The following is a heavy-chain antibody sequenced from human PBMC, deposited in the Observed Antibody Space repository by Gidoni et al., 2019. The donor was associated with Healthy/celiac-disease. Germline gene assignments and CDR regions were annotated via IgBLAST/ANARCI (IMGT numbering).Heavy chain of an antibody. CDR3: ARAFNGYSYGYEGGYYYYYMDV. V-gene: IGHV1-69*06. CDR2: IIPIFGTA. D-gene: IGHD5-18*01. J-gene: IGHJ6*03. Sequence: QVQLVQSGAEVKKPGSSVKVSCKASGGTFSSYAISWVRQAPGQGLEWMGGIIPIFGTANYAQKFQGRVTITAYKSTSTAYMELSSLRSEDTAVYYCARAFNGYSYGYEGGYYYYYMDVWGKGTTVTVSS. CDR1: GGTFSSYA.